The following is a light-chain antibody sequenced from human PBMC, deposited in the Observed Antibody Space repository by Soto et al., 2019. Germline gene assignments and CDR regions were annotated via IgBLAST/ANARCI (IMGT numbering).Light chain of an antibody. V-gene: IGKV1-39*01. CDR1: QGISTY. CDR3: QQSYSTTWT. CDR2: AAS. Sequence: DIQMPPSPSSLSASVGARVTITGRASQGISTYLNWYQQKPGKAPKLLIYAASSLQSGVPSRFSGSESETDFTLTISSLQPEDFANYSCQQSYSTTWTFGQGTKVDIK. J-gene: IGKJ1*01.